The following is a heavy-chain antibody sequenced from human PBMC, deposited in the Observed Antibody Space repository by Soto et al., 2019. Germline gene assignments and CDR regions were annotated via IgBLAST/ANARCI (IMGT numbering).Heavy chain of an antibody. CDR3: AHNNYYGSGSVY. V-gene: IGHV2-5*02. J-gene: IGHJ4*02. CDR1: GFSLNTRGVG. D-gene: IGHD3-10*01. Sequence: QITLKESGPTLVKPTQTLTLTCAFSGFSLNTRGVGVGWIRQPPGKALEWLALIYWDNDKRYSPSLKSRLTITKDTPKNHVVLMMTDMDPVYTATYYCAHNNYYGSGSVYWGQGTLVTVSS. CDR2: IYWDNDK.